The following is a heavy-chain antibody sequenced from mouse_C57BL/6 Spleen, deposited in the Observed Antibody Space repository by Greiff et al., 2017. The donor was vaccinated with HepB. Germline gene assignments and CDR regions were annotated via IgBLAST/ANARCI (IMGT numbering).Heavy chain of an antibody. CDR1: GYTFTSYW. CDR3: AIYGSSHNFAY. Sequence: QVQLQQPGAELVRPGSSVKLSCKASGYTFTSYWMDWVKQRPGQGLEWIGNIYPSDSETHYNQKFKDKATLTVDKSSSTAYMQLSSLTSEDSAVYYCAIYGSSHNFAYWGQGTLVTVSA. V-gene: IGHV1-61*01. CDR2: IYPSDSET. D-gene: IGHD1-1*01. J-gene: IGHJ3*01.